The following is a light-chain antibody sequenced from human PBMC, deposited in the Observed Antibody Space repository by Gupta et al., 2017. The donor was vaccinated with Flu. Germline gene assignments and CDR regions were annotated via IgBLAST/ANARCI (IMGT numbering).Light chain of an antibody. CDR2: DNN. CDR1: SSNTGSNH. V-gene: IGLV1-51*01. Sequence: QSVLTQPPSVSAAPGQKVTISCSGSSSNTGSNHLSWYQQLPGTAPKLLIYDNNNRPSGIPDRFSGSKSGTSATLGITGLQTGDEADYYCASWDNSLSAGVFGGGTKLTVL. J-gene: IGLJ3*02. CDR3: ASWDNSLSAGV.